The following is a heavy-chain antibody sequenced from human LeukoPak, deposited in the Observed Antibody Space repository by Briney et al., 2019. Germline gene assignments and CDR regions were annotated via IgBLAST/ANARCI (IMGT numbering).Heavy chain of an antibody. CDR3: TRHEGCSGGSCYGVMDWFDP. V-gene: IGHV3-73*01. CDR1: GFTFSGSA. D-gene: IGHD2-15*01. J-gene: IGHJ5*02. Sequence: PGGSLRLSCAASGFTFSGSAMHWVRQASGKGLEWVGRIRSKANSYATAYAASVKGRFTISRDDSKNTAYLQMNSLKTEDTAVYYCTRHEGCSGGSCYGVMDWFDPWGQGTLVTVSS. CDR2: IRSKANSYAT.